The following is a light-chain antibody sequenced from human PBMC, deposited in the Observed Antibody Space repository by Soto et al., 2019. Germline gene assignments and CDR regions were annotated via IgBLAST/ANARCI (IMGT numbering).Light chain of an antibody. CDR3: QQVNSNPPL. J-gene: IGKJ2*01. Sequence: AIQLTQSPSSLSASVGDRVTITCRVRQGISCASSLYQQKPGKAPKLLIYEAASLEGGVPSRHSGRGSGTAFTLTTSSRQREDVAAEQCQQVNSNPPLVGQGTKLEIK. CDR2: EAA. CDR1: QGISCA. V-gene: IGKV1-13*02.